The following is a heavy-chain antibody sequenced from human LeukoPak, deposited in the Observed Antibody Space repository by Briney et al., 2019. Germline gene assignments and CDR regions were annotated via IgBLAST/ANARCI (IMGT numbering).Heavy chain of an antibody. CDR2: IRHDGNDK. Sequence: GGSLRLSCVASGFTFTSYGMHWVRQAPGKGLEWVALIRHDGNDKHYAETVKGRFTISRDNSNNTLNTLRAEDTAMYYCVKDYGKYQILERATFDFWGQGTLVTVSS. V-gene: IGHV3-30*02. J-gene: IGHJ4*02. CDR1: GFTFTSYG. D-gene: IGHD5-24*01. CDR3: VKDYGKYQILERATFDF.